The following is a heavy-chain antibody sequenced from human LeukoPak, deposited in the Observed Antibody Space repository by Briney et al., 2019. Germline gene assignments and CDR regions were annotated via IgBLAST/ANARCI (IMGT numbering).Heavy chain of an antibody. CDR1: GYSFTSYW. Sequence: GESLKISCKGSGYSFTSYWIGWVRQMPGKGLEWMGIIYPDDSDTRYSPSFQGQVTISADKSITTAYLQWSSLKASDTAMYYCAKGNRIAARQSYFDYWGQGTLVTVSS. CDR3: AKGNRIAARQSYFDY. CDR2: IYPDDSDT. J-gene: IGHJ4*02. D-gene: IGHD6-6*01. V-gene: IGHV5-51*01.